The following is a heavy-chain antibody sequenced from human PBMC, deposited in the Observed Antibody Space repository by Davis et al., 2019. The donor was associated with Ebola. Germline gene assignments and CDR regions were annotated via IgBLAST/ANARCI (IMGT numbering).Heavy chain of an antibody. V-gene: IGHV4-34*01. CDR3: ASGRGWNYSWYYYGMDV. Sequence: PGGSLRLSCAVYGGSFSGYYWSWIRQPPGKGLEWIGEITHSGSTNYNPSLKSRVTISVDTSKNQFSLKLSSVTAADTAVYYCASGRGWNYSWYYYGMDVWGQGTTVTVSS. J-gene: IGHJ6*02. D-gene: IGHD1-7*01. CDR1: GGSFSGYY. CDR2: ITHSGST.